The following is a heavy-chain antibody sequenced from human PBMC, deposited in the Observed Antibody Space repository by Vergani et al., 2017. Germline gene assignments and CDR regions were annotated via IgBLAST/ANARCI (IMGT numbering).Heavy chain of an antibody. CDR1: GGTFSSYA. CDR2: IIPIFGTA. CDR3: ARVGYSSSWPYYYYGMDV. J-gene: IGHJ6*02. D-gene: IGHD6-13*01. V-gene: IGHV1-69*13. Sequence: QVQLVQSGAEVKKPGSSVKVSCKASGGTFSSYAISLVRQAPGQGLEWMGRIIPIFGTANYAQKFQGRVTITADESTSTAYMELSSLRSEDTAVYYCARVGYSSSWPYYYYGMDVWGQGTTVTVSS.